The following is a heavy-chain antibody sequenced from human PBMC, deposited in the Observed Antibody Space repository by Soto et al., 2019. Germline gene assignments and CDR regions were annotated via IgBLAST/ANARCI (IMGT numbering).Heavy chain of an antibody. CDR2: IIPFIGTA. D-gene: IGHD3-22*01. Sequence: QVQLVQSGAEVKKPGSSVTVSCKASGGTFSSYAISWVRQAPGQGLEWMGRIIPFIGTASYAQKFQGRVTITADESTSTAYMELTRLRSEDTAVYYCARVVITTVPASYYYGMDVWGQGTTVTVSS. J-gene: IGHJ6*02. V-gene: IGHV1-69*18. CDR3: ARVVITTVPASYYYGMDV. CDR1: GGTFSSYA.